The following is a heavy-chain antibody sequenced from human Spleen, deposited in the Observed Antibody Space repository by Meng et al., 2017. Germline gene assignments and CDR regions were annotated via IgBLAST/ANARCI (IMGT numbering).Heavy chain of an antibody. V-gene: IGHV3-74*01. J-gene: IGHJ4*02. CDR2: INTDGSTT. CDR1: GFTFSSYW. Sequence: GESLKISCVASGFTFSSYWMHWVRQDPGKGLVWVSRINTDGSTTSYADSVKGRFTISRDNAKNTLYLQMNSLRAKDTDVSYCARNLRGIFAYWGQGALVTVSS. D-gene: IGHD6-13*01. CDR3: ARNLRGIFAY.